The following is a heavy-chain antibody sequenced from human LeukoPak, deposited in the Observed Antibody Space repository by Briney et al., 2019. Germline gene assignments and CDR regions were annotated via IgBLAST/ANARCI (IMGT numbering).Heavy chain of an antibody. CDR1: GYSFTSYY. Sequence: ASVKVSCKASGYSFTSYYMHWVRQAPGQGLEGMGLINPSGSSTTYAQRFQGRVTMTRDISPSTDYMELTSLTSDDTAMYYCARDNSVGETAWWFDPWGQGTLVTVSS. CDR2: INPSGSST. D-gene: IGHD1-26*01. J-gene: IGHJ5*02. CDR3: ARDNSVGETAWWFDP. V-gene: IGHV1-46*01.